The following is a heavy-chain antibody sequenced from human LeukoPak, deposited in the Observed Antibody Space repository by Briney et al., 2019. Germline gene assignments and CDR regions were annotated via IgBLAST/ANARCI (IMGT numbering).Heavy chain of an antibody. Sequence: ASVKVSCKASGYTFTGYYMHWVRQAPGQGLEWMGRINPNSGGTNYAQKFQGRVTMTSDTSISTAYMELSRLRSDDTAVYYCARVNGSSGWLPVGSYNYWGQGTLVTVSS. D-gene: IGHD6-19*01. CDR3: ARVNGSSGWLPVGSYNY. J-gene: IGHJ4*02. CDR1: GYTFTGYY. CDR2: INPNSGGT. V-gene: IGHV1-2*06.